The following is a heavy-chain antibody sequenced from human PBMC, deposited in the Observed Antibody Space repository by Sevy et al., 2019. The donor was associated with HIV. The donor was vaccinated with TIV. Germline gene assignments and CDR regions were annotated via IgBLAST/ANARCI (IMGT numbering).Heavy chain of an antibody. CDR3: ARADLDSSTFFYYYGMDV. V-gene: IGHV1-8*02. Sequence: ASVKVSCKASGYTFSGYDINWVRQATGQGLEWMGWMNPDSGRSGYAPKFQGRVTMTTKTSIDTAYMELRRLRSEDSAVYYCARADLDSSTFFYYYGMDVWGQGTTVTVSS. CDR1: GYTFSGYD. CDR2: MNPDSGRS. D-gene: IGHD6-13*01. J-gene: IGHJ6*02.